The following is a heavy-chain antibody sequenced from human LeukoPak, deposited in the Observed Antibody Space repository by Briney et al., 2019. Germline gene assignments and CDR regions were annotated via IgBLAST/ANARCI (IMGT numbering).Heavy chain of an antibody. CDR3: ARGPCSSTSCYTPTFLEFDYYYYGMDV. CDR1: GGSISSYY. V-gene: IGHV4-4*07. D-gene: IGHD2-2*02. CDR2: IYTSGST. J-gene: IGHJ6*02. Sequence: SETLSVTCTVSGGSISSYYWSWVRQPAGKGLEWMGRIYTSGSTNYNPSLKSRVTMSVDTSKSHCSLKLGSVTAADTPVYYCARGPCSSTSCYTPTFLEFDYYYYGMDVWGQGTTVTVSS.